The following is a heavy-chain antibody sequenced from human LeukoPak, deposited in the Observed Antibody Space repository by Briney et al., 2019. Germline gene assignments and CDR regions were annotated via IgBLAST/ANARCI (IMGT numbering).Heavy chain of an antibody. Sequence: GGSLRLSCAASGFTFSSYWMHWVRQAPGKGLVWVSRINTDESSTSYADSVKGRFTVSRDNSKNTVFLQMNSLRVEDTAVYYCANLGSSELRVPASQGNWGQGTLVTVSS. CDR3: ANLGSSELRVPASQGN. CDR2: INTDESST. CDR1: GFTFSSYW. V-gene: IGHV3-74*01. D-gene: IGHD2-2*01. J-gene: IGHJ4*02.